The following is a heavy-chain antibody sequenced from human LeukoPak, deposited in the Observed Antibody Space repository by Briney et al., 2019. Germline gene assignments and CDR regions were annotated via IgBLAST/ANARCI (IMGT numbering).Heavy chain of an antibody. J-gene: IGHJ4*02. V-gene: IGHV5-51*01. D-gene: IGHD3-9*01. CDR1: GYSFTSYW. CDR2: IHPGDSDT. Sequence: GESLKISCKGSGYSFTSYWIGWVRQMPGKGLEWMGIIHPGDSDTRYSPSFQGQVTISADKSISTAYLQWSSLKASDTAMYYCARHLPDYDILTGYYYYFDYWGQGTLVTVSS. CDR3: ARHLPDYDILTGYYYYFDY.